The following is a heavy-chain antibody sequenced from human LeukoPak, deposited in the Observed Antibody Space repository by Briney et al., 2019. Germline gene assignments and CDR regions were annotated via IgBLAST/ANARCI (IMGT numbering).Heavy chain of an antibody. Sequence: GGSLRLSCAASGFTFDDYAMHWVRQAPGKGLEWVSGISWNSGSIGYADSVKGRFAISRDNAKNSLYLQMNSLRAEDMALYYCAKDRTYSGSYAGAFDIWGQGTMVTVSS. J-gene: IGHJ3*02. D-gene: IGHD1-26*01. V-gene: IGHV3-9*03. CDR3: AKDRTYSGSYAGAFDI. CDR1: GFTFDDYA. CDR2: ISWNSGSI.